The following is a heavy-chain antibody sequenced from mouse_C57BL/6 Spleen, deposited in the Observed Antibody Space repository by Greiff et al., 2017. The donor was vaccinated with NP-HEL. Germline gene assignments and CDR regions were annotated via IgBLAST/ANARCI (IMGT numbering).Heavy chain of an antibody. CDR3: AQYSCDYYAMDY. V-gene: IGHV1-69*01. J-gene: IGHJ4*01. Sequence: QVQLQQPGAELVMPGASVKLSCKASGYSFTSYWMHWVKQGPGQGLEWIGEIDPSDSYTNYNQKFKGKTTLTVYKSSSTAYMQLSSLTSEDSAVYYCAQYSCDYYAMDYWGQGTSVTVSS. CDR1: GYSFTSYW. CDR2: IDPSDSYT.